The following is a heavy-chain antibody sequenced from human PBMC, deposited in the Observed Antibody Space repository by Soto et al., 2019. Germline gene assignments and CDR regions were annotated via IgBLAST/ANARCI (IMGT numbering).Heavy chain of an antibody. CDR2: IIPIFGTA. D-gene: IGHD3-9*01. CDR1: GGPFSSYA. Sequence: SVKVSCKASGGPFSSYAISWVRQAPGQELEWMGGIIPIFGTANYAQKFQGRVTITADESTSTAYMELSSLRSEDTAVYYCARLYRGTPKYDILTGHPVAYGMDVWGQGTTVTVSS. V-gene: IGHV1-69*13. CDR3: ARLYRGTPKYDILTGHPVAYGMDV. J-gene: IGHJ6*02.